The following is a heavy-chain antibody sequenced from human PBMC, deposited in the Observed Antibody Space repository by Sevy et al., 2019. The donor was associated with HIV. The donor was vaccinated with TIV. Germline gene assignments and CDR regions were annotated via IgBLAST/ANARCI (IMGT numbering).Heavy chain of an antibody. J-gene: IGHJ6*02. Sequence: ASVKVSCKASGYTFNRYGISWVRQAPGQGLEWMGWISAYNGNTNYAQKLEGRVTMTTDTSTSTAYMELRSLRSADTAVYYCARDSSTARSYYYYDGMDVWGQGTTVTVSS. D-gene: IGHD2-2*01. CDR1: GYTFNRYG. V-gene: IGHV1-18*01. CDR2: ISAYNGNT. CDR3: ARDSSTARSYYYYDGMDV.